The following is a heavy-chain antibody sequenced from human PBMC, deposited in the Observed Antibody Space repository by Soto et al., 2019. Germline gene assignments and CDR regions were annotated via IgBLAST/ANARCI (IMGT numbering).Heavy chain of an antibody. CDR2: ISYGGTT. D-gene: IGHD2-15*01. V-gene: IGHV4-31*03. CDR3: ARGILV. J-gene: IGHJ4*02. Sequence: QVQLQESGPGLVKPSQTLSLTCTVSGGSMNSGGYCWNWIRQHPGEGLEWIGCISYGGTTSYNPSLKRRLTISVDTSKNQFSLMLHSVTAADTAVYYCARGILVWGQGTLITVSS. CDR1: GGSMNSGGYC.